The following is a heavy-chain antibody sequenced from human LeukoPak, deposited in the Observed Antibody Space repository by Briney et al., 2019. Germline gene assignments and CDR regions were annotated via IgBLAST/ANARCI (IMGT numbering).Heavy chain of an antibody. V-gene: IGHV3-30*04. J-gene: IGHJ5*02. D-gene: IGHD3-10*01. CDR2: VSYDGVNK. CDR3: AGGVQGVSSWFDP. CDR1: GFTFSSYA. Sequence: GRSLRLSCAASGFTFSSYAFHWVRQAPGKGLEWVAAVSYDGVNKYYADSVKGRLTISRDNFNNNLQMNSLRIDDTAVYYCAGGVQGVSSWFDPWGQGTLVTVCS.